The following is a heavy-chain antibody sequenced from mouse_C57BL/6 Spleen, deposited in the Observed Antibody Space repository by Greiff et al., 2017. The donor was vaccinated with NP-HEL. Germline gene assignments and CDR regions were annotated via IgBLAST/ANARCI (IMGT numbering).Heavy chain of an antibody. CDR1: GYAFSSSW. CDR3: ARSPHYYGSSYRYFDV. V-gene: IGHV1-82*01. Sequence: VQLVESGPELVKPGASVKISCKASGYAFSSSWMNWVKQRPGKGLEWIGRIYPGDGDTNYNGKFKGKATLTADKSSSTAYMQLSSLTSEDSAVYFCARSPHYYGSSYRYFDVWGTGTTVTVSS. CDR2: IYPGDGDT. D-gene: IGHD1-1*01. J-gene: IGHJ1*03.